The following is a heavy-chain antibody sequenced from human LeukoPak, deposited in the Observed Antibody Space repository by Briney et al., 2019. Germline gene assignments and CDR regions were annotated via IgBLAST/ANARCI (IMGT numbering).Heavy chain of an antibody. J-gene: IGHJ5*02. Sequence: GGSLRLSCAASGFTFSNHGMHWDRQAPGKGLEWVALIWYDGSNKEYAESVKGRFTISRDNSKNTLYLQMNSLRDEDTAVYYCARDQGTSTTAPKRKGRFDPWGQGTLVTVSS. CDR2: IWYDGSNK. D-gene: IGHD1-1*01. CDR3: ARDQGTSTTAPKRKGRFDP. CDR1: GFTFSNHG. V-gene: IGHV3-33*01.